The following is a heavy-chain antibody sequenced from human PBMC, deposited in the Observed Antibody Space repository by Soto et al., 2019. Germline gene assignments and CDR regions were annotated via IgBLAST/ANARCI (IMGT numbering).Heavy chain of an antibody. D-gene: IGHD2-8*02. Sequence: EVRLLESGGTLVQPGGSLRLSCAASGFTFSSYVMYWVRQAPGKGLEWVSSISATGLSRYYTDSVKGRFTISRDNSKNTVHLQMNSLRADDTAVYFCAKERITLIPGGGTLDSWGQGTPVTVSS. CDR3: AKERITLIPGGGTLDS. CDR2: ISATGLSR. CDR1: GFTFSSYV. V-gene: IGHV3-23*01. J-gene: IGHJ4*02.